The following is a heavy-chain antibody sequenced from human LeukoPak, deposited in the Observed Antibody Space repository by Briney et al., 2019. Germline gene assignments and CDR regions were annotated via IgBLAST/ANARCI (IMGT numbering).Heavy chain of an antibody. J-gene: IGHJ4*02. D-gene: IGHD1-26*01. Sequence: GGSLRLSCAASGFTFSSYAMHWVRQAPGKGLEWVAVISFDGSDKYYADSVKGRFTISRDNSKNTLYLQMNSLRAEDTAVYYWARDQHSEIGVGANDYWGQGTLVTVSS. V-gene: IGHV3-30-3*01. CDR1: GFTFSSYA. CDR3: ARDQHSEIGVGANDY. CDR2: ISFDGSDK.